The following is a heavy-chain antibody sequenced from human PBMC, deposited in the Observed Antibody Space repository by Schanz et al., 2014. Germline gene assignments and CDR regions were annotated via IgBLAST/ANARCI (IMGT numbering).Heavy chain of an antibody. D-gene: IGHD7-27*01. Sequence: EVQLVESGGGLVQPGGSLRLSCAASGFTVSINYMSWVRQAPGKGLEWVSVIYSGGSTYYADSVKGRFTISRDNAKNSLYLEMTSLRGEDTAVYYCARENLNWEAFDIWGQGTVVTVSS. V-gene: IGHV3-66*01. CDR3: ARENLNWEAFDI. CDR2: IYSGGST. CDR1: GFTVSINY. J-gene: IGHJ3*02.